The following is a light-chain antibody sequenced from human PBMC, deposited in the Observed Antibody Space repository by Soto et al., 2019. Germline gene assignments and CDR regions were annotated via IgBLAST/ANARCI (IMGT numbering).Light chain of an antibody. J-gene: IGKJ4*01. CDR3: NHYHSSFT. V-gene: IGKV3-20*01. Sequence: EIVLTQSPGTLSLSPGEGATLSCRASQSVSSSSLTWYQQKRGQAPRLLIYGASTRATSIPDRFSGSGSGTDFTLTISRLEPEEFAVYYCNHYHSSFTSGGGTKVEIK. CDR2: GAS. CDR1: QSVSSSS.